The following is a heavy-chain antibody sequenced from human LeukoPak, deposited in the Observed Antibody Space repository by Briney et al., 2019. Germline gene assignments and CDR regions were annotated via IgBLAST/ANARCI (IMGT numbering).Heavy chain of an antibody. J-gene: IGHJ5*02. Sequence: ASVKVSCKASGYSFTNYGISWVRQAPGQGLEWMGWISAYNGDTNYAQKLQGRVTMTTDTSTSTAYMELRSLRSDDTAVYYCARDVSKLRFLEWLPYNWFDPWGQGTLVTVSS. CDR1: GYSFTNYG. CDR2: ISAYNGDT. CDR3: ARDVSKLRFLEWLPYNWFDP. D-gene: IGHD3-3*01. V-gene: IGHV1-18*01.